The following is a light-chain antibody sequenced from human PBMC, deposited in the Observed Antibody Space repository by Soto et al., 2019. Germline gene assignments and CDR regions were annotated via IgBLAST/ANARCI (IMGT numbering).Light chain of an antibody. Sequence: EIVMTQSPGTLSVSPGERAALSCRASQSVSSNLAWYQQKPGQAPRLLIYGASTRATGIPARFSGSGSGTEFTLSISSLQSEDFALYYCKQFNKWPLTFGGGTRVEIK. CDR3: KQFNKWPLT. J-gene: IGKJ4*01. CDR2: GAS. CDR1: QSVSSN. V-gene: IGKV3-15*01.